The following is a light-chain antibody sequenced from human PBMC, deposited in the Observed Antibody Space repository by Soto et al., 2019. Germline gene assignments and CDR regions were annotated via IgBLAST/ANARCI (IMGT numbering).Light chain of an antibody. J-gene: IGKJ1*01. CDR1: QGISNW. CDR2: HAS. CDR3: QQYNSYRT. Sequence: DIQMTPSPSTLSASIGDTVTVACRASQGISNWLAWYQQTPGKAPKLLIFHASSLESGVPSRFSGSGSGTEFTLTISSLQSDDFATYYCQQYNSYRTFGQGTKVDIK. V-gene: IGKV1-5*01.